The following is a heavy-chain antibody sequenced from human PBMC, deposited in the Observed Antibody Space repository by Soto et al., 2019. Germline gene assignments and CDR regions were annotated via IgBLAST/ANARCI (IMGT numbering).Heavy chain of an antibody. CDR1: GFTFSTYT. D-gene: IGHD2-2*01. V-gene: IGHV3-30*03. J-gene: IGHJ4*02. CDR3: AEGGYAGGFYGGGHFDY. Sequence: QVQLVESGGGVVQPGRSLRLSCAASGFTFSTYTMHWVRQAPGKGLEWVALISYDGSNQYYADSVRGRFTSSRDNSKNTVFLQMRSLRCEDTATYYCAEGGYAGGFYGGGHFDYWGQGTLVTVSS. CDR2: ISYDGSNQ.